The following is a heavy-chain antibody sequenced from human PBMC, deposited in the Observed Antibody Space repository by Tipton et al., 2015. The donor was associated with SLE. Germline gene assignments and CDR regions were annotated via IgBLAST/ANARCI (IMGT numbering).Heavy chain of an antibody. CDR1: GLSFSNYA. CDR3: ARVTWNPGTGV. CDR2: ATDGGSGT. V-gene: IGHV3-23*01. Sequence: GSLRLSCVVSGLSFSNYAMSWVRQAPGKGLGWVSAATDGGSGTAYADSVRGRFTVSRDKSKNTLYLEMNSLRAEDTAVYYCARVTWNPGTGVWGKGTTVTVSS. J-gene: IGHJ6*04. D-gene: IGHD1-1*01.